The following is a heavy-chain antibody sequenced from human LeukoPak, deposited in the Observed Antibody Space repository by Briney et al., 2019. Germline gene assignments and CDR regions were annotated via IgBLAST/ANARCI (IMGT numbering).Heavy chain of an antibody. CDR1: GFTFSTSA. J-gene: IGHJ4*02. D-gene: IGHD3-10*01. CDR3: AKGSF. V-gene: IGHV3-23*01. Sequence: PGVSLRLSCVVSGFTFSTSAMSWVRQAPGKGLEWVSGISESGGSTYYADSVKGRFTSSRDNSKNTLYLQMNNLRAEDTAAYYCAKGSFWGQGTLVTVSS. CDR2: ISESGGST.